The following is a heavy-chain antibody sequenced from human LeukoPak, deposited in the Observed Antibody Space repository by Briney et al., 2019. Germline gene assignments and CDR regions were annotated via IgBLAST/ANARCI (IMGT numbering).Heavy chain of an antibody. D-gene: IGHD3-16*01. CDR1: GFIFSSYA. J-gene: IGHJ6*03. Sequence: RGSLRLSCAASGFIFSSYAMSWVRQAPGKGLEWVSGIIDSGESTYYANFAKGRFTISRDNSNNTLYLQMNSLRAEDTAVYYCAKLGGQELHNYYVAVCGKGTTVAVSS. CDR3: AKLGGQELHNYYVAV. V-gene: IGHV3-23*01. CDR2: IIDSGEST.